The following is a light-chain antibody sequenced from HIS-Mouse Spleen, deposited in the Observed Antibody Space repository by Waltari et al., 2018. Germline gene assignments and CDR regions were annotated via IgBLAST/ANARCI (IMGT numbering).Light chain of an antibody. CDR2: YKSDSDK. CDR1: RGINVGTYR. Sequence: QAVLTQPPSLSASPGASASLTCTLRRGINVGTYRRYWYPHKPGSPPQYLLRYKSDSDKQQGSGVPSRFSGSKDASANAGILLISGLQSEDEADYYCMIWHSSAWVFGGGTKLTVL. CDR3: MIWHSSAWV. J-gene: IGLJ3*02. V-gene: IGLV5-45*02.